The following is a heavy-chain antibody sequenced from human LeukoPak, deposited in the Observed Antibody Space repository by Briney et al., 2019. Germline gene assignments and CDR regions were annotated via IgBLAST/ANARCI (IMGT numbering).Heavy chain of an antibody. CDR1: GFIFSSYS. D-gene: IGHD1-26*01. V-gene: IGHV3-48*01. Sequence: PGGSLRLFCAASGFIFSSYSMNWVRQAPGKGLEWVSYISSSSSTIYYADSVKGRFTISRDNAKNSLYLQMNSLRAEDTAVYYCAREGWEEDAFDIWGQGTMVTVSS. J-gene: IGHJ3*02. CDR3: AREGWEEDAFDI. CDR2: ISSSSSTI.